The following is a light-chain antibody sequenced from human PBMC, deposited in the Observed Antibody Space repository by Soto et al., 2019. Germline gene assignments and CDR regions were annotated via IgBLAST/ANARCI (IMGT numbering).Light chain of an antibody. CDR2: GAS. Sequence: IVRTQSPAPLSVSPGERVPLSCRASETVRTNLAWFRQKPGQTPRLFIFGASTRATGIPTRFTGSGSETEFTLTIGSLQSEDLAVYYCQQYYNWPPYTFGQGTKLEIK. CDR3: QQYYNWPPYT. V-gene: IGKV3-15*01. CDR1: ETVRTN. J-gene: IGKJ2*01.